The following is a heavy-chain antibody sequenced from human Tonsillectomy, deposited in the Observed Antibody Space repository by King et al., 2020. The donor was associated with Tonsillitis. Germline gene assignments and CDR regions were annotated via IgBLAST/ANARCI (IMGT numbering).Heavy chain of an antibody. J-gene: IGHJ5*02. D-gene: IGHD2-2*02. CDR3: AREYTTVSWFDP. CDR2: NYYTGNT. Sequence: QLQESGPGLVKPSETLSLTCKVSGVSINSYYWSWIRQPPGKGLEWIGNNYYTGNTNYNPSLKSRVTISVDTSKNQFSLKLTSVTAADTAVYYCAREYTTVSWFDPWGQGTLVTVSS. V-gene: IGHV4-59*12. CDR1: GVSINSYY.